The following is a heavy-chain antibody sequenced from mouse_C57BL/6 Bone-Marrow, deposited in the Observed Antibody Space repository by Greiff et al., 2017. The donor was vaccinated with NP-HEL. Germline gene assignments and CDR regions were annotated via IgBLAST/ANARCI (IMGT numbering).Heavy chain of an antibody. CDR2: IRSKSNNYAT. V-gene: IGHV10-1*01. CDR1: GFSFNTYA. D-gene: IGHD1-3*01. Sequence: EVKLMESGGGLVQPKGSLKLSCAASGFSFNTYAMNWVRQAPGKGLEWVARIRSKSNNYATYYADSVKDRFTISRDDSESMLYLQMNNLKTEDTAMYYCVRQSKGFAYWGKGTLVTVSA. J-gene: IGHJ3*01. CDR3: VRQSKGFAY.